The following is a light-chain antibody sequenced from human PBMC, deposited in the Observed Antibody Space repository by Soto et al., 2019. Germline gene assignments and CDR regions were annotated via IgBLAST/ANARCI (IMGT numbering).Light chain of an antibody. V-gene: IGLV2-14*03. CDR3: RSYTSSRTHVV. J-gene: IGLJ2*01. Sequence: QSALTQPASVSGSPGQSITLSCTGTSADVGGYNFVSWYQHRPGKAPKLMIYVVSNRPSGGSNRFSGSKSGSTASLTISGLPAEEEAGYYRRSYTSSRTHVVFGGGTQLTVL. CDR1: SADVGGYNF. CDR2: VVS.